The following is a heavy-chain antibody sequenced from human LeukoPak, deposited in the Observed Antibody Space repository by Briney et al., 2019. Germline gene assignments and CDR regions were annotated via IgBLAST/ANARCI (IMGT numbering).Heavy chain of an antibody. Sequence: GGSLRPSCAASGFTVSSNYMNWVRQAPGKGLEWVSVLDSGGNTYYADSVKGRLTISRDNSKNALYLQMNSLRAEDTALYYCARARNDYDSNGFSFLDYWGQGTLVTVSS. J-gene: IGHJ4*02. D-gene: IGHD3-22*01. CDR1: GFTVSSNY. CDR2: LDSGGNT. CDR3: ARARNDYDSNGFSFLDY. V-gene: IGHV3-66*01.